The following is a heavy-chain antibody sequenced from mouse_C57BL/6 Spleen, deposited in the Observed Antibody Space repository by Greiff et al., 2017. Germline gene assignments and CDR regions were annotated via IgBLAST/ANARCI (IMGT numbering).Heavy chain of an antibody. CDR3: ARQSGYAMDY. D-gene: IGHD3-1*01. CDR2: ISSGGSYT. V-gene: IGHV5-6*01. Sequence: EVKLMESGGDLVKPGGSLKLSCAASGFTFSSYGMSWVRQTPDKRLEWVATISSGGSYTYYPDSVKGRFTISRDNAKNTLYLQMSSLKSEDTAMYYCARQSGYAMDYWGQGTSVTVSS. CDR1: GFTFSSYG. J-gene: IGHJ4*01.